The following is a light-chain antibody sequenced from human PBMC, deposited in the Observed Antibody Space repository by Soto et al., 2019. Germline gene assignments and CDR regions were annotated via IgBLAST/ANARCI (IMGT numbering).Light chain of an antibody. CDR3: QQYSNWPLT. V-gene: IGKV3-15*01. J-gene: IGKJ4*01. CDR2: GAS. Sequence: EILMQQSPATLSVSPGERAPLSCRASQSVSSNLAWYQQKPGQAHRLLIFGASTRASGIPARFSASGSGTEFSLTISSLQSEEFAVYYCQQYSNWPLTVGGGTKVAIK. CDR1: QSVSSN.